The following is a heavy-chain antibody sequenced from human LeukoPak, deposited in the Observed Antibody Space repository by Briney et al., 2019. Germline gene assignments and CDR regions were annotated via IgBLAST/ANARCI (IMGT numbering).Heavy chain of an antibody. V-gene: IGHV7-4-1*02. CDR3: AREYYYDSSGYLDAFDI. D-gene: IGHD3-22*01. CDR1: GYTFTNYA. CDR2: INTNTGNP. J-gene: IGHJ3*02. Sequence: ASVKVSCKASGYTFTNYAMNWVRQAPGQGLEWMGWINTNTGNPTYAQGFTGRFVFSLDTSVSTAYLQISSLKAEDTAVYYCAREYYYDSSGYLDAFDIWGQGTMVTVSS.